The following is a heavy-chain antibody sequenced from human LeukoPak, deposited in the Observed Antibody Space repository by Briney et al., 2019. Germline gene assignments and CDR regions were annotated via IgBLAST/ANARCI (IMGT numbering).Heavy chain of an antibody. Sequence: TGGSLRLSCAASGFIHSKYTMNWVRQAPGKGLEWVSSISSSSSTMYYADSVKGRFTTSRDNAKNSLYLQMNSLRAEDTAVYYCARDPSWVTPVGGFDYWGQGTLVTVSS. D-gene: IGHD2-21*02. J-gene: IGHJ4*02. CDR3: ARDPSWVTPVGGFDY. V-gene: IGHV3-48*04. CDR2: ISSSSSTM. CDR1: GFIHSKYT.